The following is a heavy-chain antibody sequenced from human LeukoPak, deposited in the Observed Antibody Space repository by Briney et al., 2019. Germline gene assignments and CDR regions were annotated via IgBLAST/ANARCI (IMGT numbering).Heavy chain of an antibody. J-gene: IGHJ6*02. Sequence: GRSLRLSCEASGFTFSTYTLHWVRQAPGKGLDWVVVISSDGYNQYYADSVKGRFTISRDNFKDTLYLQMNSLRAEDTAVYYCARDSYGMDVWGQGTTVTVSS. CDR2: ISSDGYNQ. CDR1: GFTFSTYT. CDR3: ARDSYGMDV. V-gene: IGHV3-30-3*01.